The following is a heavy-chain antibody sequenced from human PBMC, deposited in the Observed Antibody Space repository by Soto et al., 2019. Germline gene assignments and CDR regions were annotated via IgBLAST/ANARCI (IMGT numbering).Heavy chain of an antibody. Sequence: GGSLRLSCAASAFTFSSYALHWVRQAPGKGLEWVAVLSYDGSNEYYADSVKGRFTISRDNSRNTLNLQVNSLRAEDTAVYYCARAKWDQQHYYDSSDYYAAYGLDVWGQGTTVTV. V-gene: IGHV3-30-3*01. J-gene: IGHJ6*02. D-gene: IGHD3-22*01. CDR2: LSYDGSNE. CDR3: ARAKWDQQHYYDSSDYYAAYGLDV. CDR1: AFTFSSYA.